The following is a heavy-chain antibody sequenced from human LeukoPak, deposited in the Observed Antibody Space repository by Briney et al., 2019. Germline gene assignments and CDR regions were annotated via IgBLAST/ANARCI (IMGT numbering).Heavy chain of an antibody. Sequence: YNGHTNYAQTLQGRGTMTTDTSTRTAYMEMRKLRDNDTAVYYCARDRYDFWSGYYTGYFDYWGQGTLVTVSS. CDR2: YNGHT. V-gene: IGHV1-18*01. D-gene: IGHD3-3*01. J-gene: IGHJ4*02. CDR3: ARDRYDFWSGYYTGYFDY.